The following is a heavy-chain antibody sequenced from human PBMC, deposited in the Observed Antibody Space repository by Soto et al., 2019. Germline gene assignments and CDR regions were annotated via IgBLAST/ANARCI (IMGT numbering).Heavy chain of an antibody. D-gene: IGHD6-19*01. Sequence: QVQLVQSGAEVKKPGSSVTVSCKASGGTFSSYAISWVRQAPGQGLEWMGGIIPIFGTANYAQKFQGRVTITADESTSTAYMELSSLRSEDTAVYYCARVGLAVAGTAGEFDYWGQGTLVTVSS. CDR2: IIPIFGTA. J-gene: IGHJ4*02. V-gene: IGHV1-69*01. CDR1: GGTFSSYA. CDR3: ARVGLAVAGTAGEFDY.